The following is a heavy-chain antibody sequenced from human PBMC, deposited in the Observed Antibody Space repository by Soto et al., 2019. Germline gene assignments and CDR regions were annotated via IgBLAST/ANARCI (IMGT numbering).Heavy chain of an antibody. CDR2: INAGNGNT. D-gene: IGHD6-13*01. CDR3: ASRGYSSSWYYYYYYGRDV. CDR1: GYTFTSYA. Sequence: ASVKVSCKASGYTFTSYAMHWVRQAPGQRLEWMGWINAGNGNTKYSQKFQGRVTITRDTSASTAYMELSSLRSEDTAVYYCASRGYSSSWYYYYYYGRDVWGQGTTVTVSS. V-gene: IGHV1-3*01. J-gene: IGHJ6*02.